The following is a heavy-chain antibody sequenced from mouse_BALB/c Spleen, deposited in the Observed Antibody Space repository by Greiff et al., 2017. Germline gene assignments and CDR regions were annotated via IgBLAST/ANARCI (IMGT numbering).Heavy chain of an antibody. V-gene: IGHV10-1*02. CDR2: IRSKSNNYAT. Sequence: EVKVVESGGGLVQPKGSLKLSCAASGFTFNTYAMNWVRQAPGKGLEWVARIRSKSNNYATYYADSVKDRFTISRDDSQSMLYLQMNNLKTEDTAMYYCVRQGYGSSYGGHFDYWGQGTTLTVSS. CDR3: VRQGYGSSYGGHFDY. J-gene: IGHJ2*01. CDR1: GFTFNTYA. D-gene: IGHD1-1*01.